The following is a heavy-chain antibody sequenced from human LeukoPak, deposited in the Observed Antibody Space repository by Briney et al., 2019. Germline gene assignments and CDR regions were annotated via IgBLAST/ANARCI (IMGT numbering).Heavy chain of an antibody. CDR3: ARGEYSSSWSDWFDP. Sequence: ASVKVSCKATGYTFTGYYMRWVRQAPGQGLEWMGWINPNSGGTNYAQKFQGWVTMTRDTSISTAYMELSRLRSDDTAVYYCARGEYSSSWSDWFDPWGQGTLVTVSS. J-gene: IGHJ5*02. CDR1: GYTFTGYY. CDR2: INPNSGGT. V-gene: IGHV1-2*04. D-gene: IGHD6-13*01.